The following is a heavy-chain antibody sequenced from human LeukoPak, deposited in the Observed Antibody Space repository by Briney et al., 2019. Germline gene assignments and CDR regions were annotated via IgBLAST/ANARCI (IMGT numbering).Heavy chain of an antibody. J-gene: IGHJ4*02. Sequence: GGSLRLSCAASGFTFSSFALHWVRQAPGEGLEWVALISYDGSNKYYADSVKGRFTISRDNFKHTLYLQMNSLIPEDTAIYYCVRGDFFDSWGQGTLVTVSS. D-gene: IGHD2-21*01. CDR1: GFTFSSFA. CDR2: ISYDGSNK. V-gene: IGHV3-30-3*01. CDR3: VRGDFFDS.